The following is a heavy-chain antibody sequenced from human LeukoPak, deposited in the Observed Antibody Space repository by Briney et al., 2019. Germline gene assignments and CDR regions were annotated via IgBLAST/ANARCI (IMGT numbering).Heavy chain of an antibody. CDR3: ARWPTDSSGDPDDY. J-gene: IGHJ4*02. CDR1: GGTFSSYA. D-gene: IGHD6-19*01. CDR2: IIPIFGTA. V-gene: IGHV1-69*13. Sequence: SVKVSCKASGGTFSSYAISWVRQAPGQGLEWMGGIIPIFGTANYAQKFQGRVTITADESTSTAYVELSSLRSEDTAVYYCARWPTDSSGDPDDYWGQGTLVTVSS.